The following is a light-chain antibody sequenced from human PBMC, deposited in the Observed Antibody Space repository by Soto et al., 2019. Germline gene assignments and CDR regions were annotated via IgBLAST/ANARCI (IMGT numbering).Light chain of an antibody. CDR1: SGSVSTSYY. J-gene: IGLJ2*01. CDR3: VVYMGSGIWV. CDR2: STS. Sequence: QTVVTQEPSFSVSPGGTVTLTCGLNSGSVSTSYYPSWYQQTPGQAPRTLIYSTSTRSSGVPDRFSGSILGNKAALTITGAQADDESDYYCVVYMGSGIWVFGGVTKVTVL. V-gene: IGLV8-61*01.